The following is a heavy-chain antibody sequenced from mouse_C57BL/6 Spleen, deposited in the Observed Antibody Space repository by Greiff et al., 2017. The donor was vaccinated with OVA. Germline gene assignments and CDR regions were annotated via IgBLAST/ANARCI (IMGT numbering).Heavy chain of an antibody. D-gene: IGHD4-1*01. V-gene: IGHV1-81*01. J-gene: IGHJ2*01. CDR2: IYPRSGNT. Sequence: QVQLKESGAELARPGASVKLSCKASGYTFTSYGISWVKQRTGQGLEWIGEIYPRSGNTYYNEKFKGKATLTADKSSSTAYMELRSLTSEDSAVYFCARDWDGYFDYWGQGTTLTVSS. CDR3: ARDWDGYFDY. CDR1: GYTFTSYG.